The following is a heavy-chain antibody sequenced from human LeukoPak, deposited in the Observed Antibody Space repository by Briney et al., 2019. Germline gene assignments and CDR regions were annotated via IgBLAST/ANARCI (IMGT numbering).Heavy chain of an antibody. V-gene: IGHV1-2*06. D-gene: IGHD3-10*01. J-gene: IGHJ4*02. CDR2: INPDSGGP. CDR1: GYTFTGYY. CDR3: ARDRGKAANDY. Sequence: ASVKVSCKASGYTFTGYYIHWMRQAPGQGLEWMGRINPDSGGPNYAHKFQGRVTMTRDTSISTAYMDLSRLTSDDTAVYFCARDRGKAANDYWGQGTLVIVSS.